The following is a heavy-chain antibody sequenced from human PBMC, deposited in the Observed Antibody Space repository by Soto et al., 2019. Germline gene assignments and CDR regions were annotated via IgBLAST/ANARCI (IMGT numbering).Heavy chain of an antibody. V-gene: IGHV4-4*02. CDR2: IFHDGTA. CDR3: ERLVYDTRLNYMYCDF. J-gene: IGHJ4*02. Sequence: SETLSLTCAVSGVSLTSGNWWTWVRQSPQRGLEYIGEIFHDGTANYYPSFERRVAMSVDTSRNQFSLKLTSVTAADTAVYFCERLVYDTRLNYMYCDFWCPGTXVT. D-gene: IGHD3-10*01. CDR1: GVSLTSGNW.